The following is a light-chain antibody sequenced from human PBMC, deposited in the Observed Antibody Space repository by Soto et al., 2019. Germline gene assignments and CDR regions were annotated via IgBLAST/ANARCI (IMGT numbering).Light chain of an antibody. CDR2: GAS. Sequence: ETVWTQSPAILSVSLGERATFSCRASQSISSDLAWYQQKPGQVPRLLIYGASTRATGIPARFIGSGSGTEFTVTFSGLQSADFAVYHCQQYDSWFHSFGQGTKLQV. V-gene: IGKV3-15*01. CDR3: QQYDSWFHS. J-gene: IGKJ2*01. CDR1: QSISSD.